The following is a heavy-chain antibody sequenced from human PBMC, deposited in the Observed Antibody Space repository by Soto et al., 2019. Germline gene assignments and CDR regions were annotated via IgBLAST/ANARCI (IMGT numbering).Heavy chain of an antibody. Sequence: VSVKGYCKTFGYTLSRDVISCRRQPPRKGLEWMGWISAYNGNTNYAQKLQGRVTMTTDTSTSTAYMELRSLRSDDTAVYYCARGLTTKGSSFYYMDVWGKGTTVTVSS. J-gene: IGHJ6*03. CDR3: ARGLTTKGSSFYYMDV. CDR1: GYTLSRDV. V-gene: IGHV1-18*01. CDR2: ISAYNGNT.